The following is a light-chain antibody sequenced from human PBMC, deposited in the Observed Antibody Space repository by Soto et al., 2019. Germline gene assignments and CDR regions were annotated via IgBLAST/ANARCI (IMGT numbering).Light chain of an antibody. CDR1: SSDVGGYSY. V-gene: IGLV2-14*01. Sequence: QSVLTQPASGSGSPGQSITISCTGTSSDVGGYSYVSWYQQHPGKAPKLMIYEGSNRPSGVSNRFSGSKSGNTAPLTISGLQPEDEADYYCSSYTSSSTLGFGGGTKLTV. J-gene: IGLJ2*01. CDR3: SSYTSSSTLG. CDR2: EGS.